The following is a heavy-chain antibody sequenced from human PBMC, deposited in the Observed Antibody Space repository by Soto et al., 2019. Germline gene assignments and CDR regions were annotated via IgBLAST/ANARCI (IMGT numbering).Heavy chain of an antibody. CDR3: ARPGGSGWFYFDS. Sequence: SETLSLTCAVSGGSISSSNWWSWVRQPPGKGLEWIGEIYHSGSTNYNPSLKSRVTISVDKSKNQFSLKLTSVTAADTAVYYCARPGGSGWFYFDSWGQGSQVTVSS. CDR2: IYHSGST. D-gene: IGHD6-13*01. J-gene: IGHJ4*02. CDR1: GGSISSSNW. V-gene: IGHV4-4*02.